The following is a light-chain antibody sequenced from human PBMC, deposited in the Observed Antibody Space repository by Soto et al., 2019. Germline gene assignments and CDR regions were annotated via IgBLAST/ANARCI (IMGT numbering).Light chain of an antibody. V-gene: IGKV3-15*01. Sequence: EIVMTQSPATLAVSPGGRATLSCRASQSVSTNLAWYQQKPGQAPRLLIYGASTRATGTPARFSGSGSGTEFTLTISSLHSEDFAVYYCQQDNNWPQTFGGGTKVEIK. CDR2: GAS. CDR1: QSVSTN. J-gene: IGKJ4*02. CDR3: QQDNNWPQT.